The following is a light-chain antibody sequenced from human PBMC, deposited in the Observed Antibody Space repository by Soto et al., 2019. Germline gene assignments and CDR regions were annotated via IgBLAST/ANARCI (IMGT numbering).Light chain of an antibody. Sequence: QSALTQPASVSGSPGQSITISCTGTSSDVGGYNYVSWYQLHPGKAPKLMIYEVSNRPSGVSNRFSGSKSGNTASLTISGLQAEDEADYFCNSYGSTSTRYVFGTGTKLTVL. J-gene: IGLJ1*01. CDR2: EVS. CDR3: NSYGSTSTRYV. CDR1: SSDVGGYNY. V-gene: IGLV2-14*01.